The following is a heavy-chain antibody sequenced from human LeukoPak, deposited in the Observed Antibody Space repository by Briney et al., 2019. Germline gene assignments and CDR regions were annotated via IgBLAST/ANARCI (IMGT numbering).Heavy chain of an antibody. CDR3: ASMEGSCSGGTCYYYYGMDV. D-gene: IGHD2-15*01. Sequence: ASVKVSCKASGYTFTGYYMHWVRQAPGQGLEWMARVIPIVDIVNYVEKFQGRVTITADKSTSTAYMELSSLRSEDTAVYYCASMEGSCSGGTCYYYYGMDVWGQGTTVTVSS. CDR1: GYTFTGYY. J-gene: IGHJ6*02. V-gene: IGHV1-69*02. CDR2: VIPIVDIV.